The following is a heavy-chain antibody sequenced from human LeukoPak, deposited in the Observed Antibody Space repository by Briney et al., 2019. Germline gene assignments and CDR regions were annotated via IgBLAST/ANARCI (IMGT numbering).Heavy chain of an antibody. Sequence: SAVKVSCKASGGTFSSYAISWVRQAPGQGLEWMGRIIPIFGTANYAQKVQGRVTITTDESTSTAYLQLSSLRSEDTAVYYCARGYYDFWSGSGPGWFDPWGQGTLVTVSS. CDR3: ARGYYDFWSGSGPGWFDP. D-gene: IGHD3-3*01. J-gene: IGHJ5*02. V-gene: IGHV1-69*05. CDR1: GGTFSSYA. CDR2: IIPIFGTA.